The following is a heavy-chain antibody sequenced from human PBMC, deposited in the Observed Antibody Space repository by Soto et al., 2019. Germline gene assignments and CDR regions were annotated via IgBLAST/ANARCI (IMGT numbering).Heavy chain of an antibody. J-gene: IGHJ4*02. CDR3: AKAPITIFGVVIKTHFDY. Sequence: GGSLRLSCAASGFTFSSYAMSWVRQAPGKGLEWVSAISGSGGSTYYADSVKGRFTISRDNSKNTLYLQMNSLRAEDTAVYYCAKAPITIFGVVIKTHFDYWGQGTLVTASS. CDR1: GFTFSSYA. CDR2: ISGSGGST. D-gene: IGHD3-3*01. V-gene: IGHV3-23*01.